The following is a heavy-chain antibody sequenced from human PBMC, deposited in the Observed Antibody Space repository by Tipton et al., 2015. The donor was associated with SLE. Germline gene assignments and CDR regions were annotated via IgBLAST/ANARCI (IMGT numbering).Heavy chain of an antibody. CDR1: GYSISSGYY. J-gene: IGHJ4*02. CDR2: IYHSGRT. CDR3: VMGSSSGGFDY. V-gene: IGHV4-38-2*01. D-gene: IGHD6-6*01. Sequence: TLSLNCAVSGYSISSGYYWGWIRQPPGKGLEWIGSIYHSGRTNYNPSLKSRVTISVDTSKNQFSLKLSSVTAADTAVYYCVMGSSSGGFDYWGQGTLVTVSS.